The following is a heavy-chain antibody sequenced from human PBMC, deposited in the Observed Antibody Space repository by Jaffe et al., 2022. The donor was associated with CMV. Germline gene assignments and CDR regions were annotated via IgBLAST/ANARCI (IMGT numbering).Heavy chain of an antibody. V-gene: IGHV2-70*15. CDR1: GFSLSTSGMC. D-gene: IGHD2-2*01. CDR2: IDWDDDK. Sequence: QVTLRESGPALVKPTQTLTLTCTFSGFSLSTSGMCVSWIRQPPGKALEWLARIDWDDDKYYSTSLKTRLTISKDTSKNQVVLTMTNMDPVDTATYYCVASSSTANAFDIWGQGTMVTVSS. J-gene: IGHJ3*02. CDR3: VASSSTANAFDI.